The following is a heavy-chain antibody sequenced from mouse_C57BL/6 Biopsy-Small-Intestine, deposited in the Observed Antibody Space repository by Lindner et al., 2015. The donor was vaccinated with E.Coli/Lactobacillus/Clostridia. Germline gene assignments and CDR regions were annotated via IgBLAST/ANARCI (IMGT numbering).Heavy chain of an antibody. V-gene: IGHV1S61*01. Sequence: SVKVSCKASGYTFTNFGLSWVRQAPGQGLEWLGWVNTYSITTNYARKFQDRVTMTKDTSANTAYLELRDLRTDDTAVYYCARDLGVLVVSATPFDYWGQGTLVTVSS. CDR1: GYTFTNFG. J-gene: IGHJ4*01. D-gene: IGHD1-1*01. CDR2: VNTYSITT. CDR3: ARDLGVLVVSATPFDY.